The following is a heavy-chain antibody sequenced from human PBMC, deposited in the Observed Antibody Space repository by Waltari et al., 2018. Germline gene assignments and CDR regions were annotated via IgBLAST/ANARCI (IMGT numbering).Heavy chain of an antibody. J-gene: IGHJ5*02. D-gene: IGHD4-4*01. Sequence: QVQLQESGPGLVKPSETLSLTCTVSGYSISSGYYWGWIRQPPGKGLEWIGSIYHSGRTYYNPSLKSRVTIAVGTSKNQFSLKLSSVTAADTAVYYCARDDYKRRGWFDPWGQGTLVTVSS. CDR2: IYHSGRT. CDR3: ARDDYKRRGWFDP. V-gene: IGHV4-38-2*02. CDR1: GYSISSGYY.